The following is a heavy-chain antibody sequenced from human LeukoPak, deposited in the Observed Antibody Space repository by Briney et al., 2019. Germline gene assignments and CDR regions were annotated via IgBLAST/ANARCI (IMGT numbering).Heavy chain of an antibody. CDR2: IFHSGTT. CDR1: GVSISSDVFY. V-gene: IGHV4-30-2*01. J-gene: IGHJ4*02. D-gene: IGHD1-26*01. CDR3: ARRISGSYHFDS. Sequence: PSETLSLTCTVSGVSISSDVFYWSWIRQPPGKGLEWTGYIFHSGTTYYNPSLKSRVTISVDTSKNQFSLKLSSVSAADMAVYYCARRISGSYHFDSWGQGTLVAVSS.